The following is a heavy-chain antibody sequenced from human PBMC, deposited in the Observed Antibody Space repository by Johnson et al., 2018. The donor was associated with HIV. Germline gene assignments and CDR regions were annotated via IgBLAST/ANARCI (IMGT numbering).Heavy chain of an antibody. CDR1: GFTFSSYG. D-gene: IGHD3-10*01. CDR3: ARDRSLWFREVWPRDAFDV. V-gene: IGHV3-30*19. CDR2: ISYDGSNQ. J-gene: IGHJ3*01. Sequence: QVQLVESGGGVVQPGGSLRLSCVASGFTFSSYGMHWVRQAPGKGLEWVAVISYDGSNQYYADSVKGRFTISRDNSKNTLYLQLNSLRVADTAVYYCARDRSLWFREVWPRDAFDVWGQGTKVTVSS.